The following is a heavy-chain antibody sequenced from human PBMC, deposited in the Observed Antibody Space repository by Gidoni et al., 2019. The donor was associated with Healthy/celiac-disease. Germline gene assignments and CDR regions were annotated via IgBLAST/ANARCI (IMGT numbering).Heavy chain of an antibody. CDR1: GGTVSSYA. CDR2: FIPILGIA. D-gene: IGHD4-17*01. J-gene: IGHJ4*02. CDR3: ARDISLTDYGDYNNY. V-gene: IGHV1-69*04. Sequence: QVQRVQSGAEVKKPGSSVKVPCKASGGTVSSYAISWVRQAPGQGLEWMGRFIPILGIANYAQKFQGRVPITADKSTSTAYMELSSLRYEDTAVYYCARDISLTDYGDYNNYWGQGTLVTVSS.